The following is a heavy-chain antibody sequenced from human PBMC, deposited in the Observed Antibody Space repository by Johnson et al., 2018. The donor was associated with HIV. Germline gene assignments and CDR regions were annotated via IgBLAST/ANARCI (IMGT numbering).Heavy chain of an antibody. CDR2: ISWNSGSI. CDR1: GLSFSNFG. CDR3: ARVRGWLQHDAFDI. V-gene: IGHV3-NL1*01. Sequence: QVQLVESGGGVVQPGKSLTLSCVGSGLSFSNFGIHWVRQAPGKGLEWVSGISWNSGSIAYADSVKGRSTISRDNSNNTLYLQMDSLRAEDTAVYYCARVRGWLQHDAFDIWGQGTMVTVSS. J-gene: IGHJ3*02. D-gene: IGHD5-24*01.